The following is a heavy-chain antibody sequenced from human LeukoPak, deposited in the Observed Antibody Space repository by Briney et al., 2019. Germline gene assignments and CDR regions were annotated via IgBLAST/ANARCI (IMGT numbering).Heavy chain of an antibody. CDR3: ARSPRYYFDY. V-gene: IGHV4-61*02. CDR2: IYTSGST. Sequence: PSETLSLTCTVSGGSISSGSYYWSWIRQPAGKGLEWIGRIYTSGSTNYNPSLKSRVTISVDTSKNQFSLKLSSVTAADTAVYYCARSPRYYFDYWGQGTLVTVSS. J-gene: IGHJ4*02. CDR1: GGSISSGSYY.